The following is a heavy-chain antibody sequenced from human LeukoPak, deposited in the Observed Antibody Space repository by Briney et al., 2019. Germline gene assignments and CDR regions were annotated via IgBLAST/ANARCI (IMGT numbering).Heavy chain of an antibody. CDR1: GGSISSSSYY. Sequence: PSETLSLTCTVSGGSISSSSYYWGWIRQPPGKGLEWIGSIYYSGSTYYNPSPKSRVTISVDTSKNQFSLKLSSVTAADTAVYYCARDSSAKYDFWSGYSRYYMDVWGKGTTVTVSS. CDR2: IYYSGST. J-gene: IGHJ6*03. V-gene: IGHV4-39*07. D-gene: IGHD3-3*01. CDR3: ARDSSAKYDFWSGYSRYYMDV.